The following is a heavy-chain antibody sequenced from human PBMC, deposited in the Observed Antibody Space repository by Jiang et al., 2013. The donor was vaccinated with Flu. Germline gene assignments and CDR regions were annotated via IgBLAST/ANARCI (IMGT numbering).Heavy chain of an antibody. CDR2: IIPIFGTA. D-gene: IGHD3-3*01. J-gene: IGHJ5*02. CDR3: ARVNFPPTRRSAPNWFDP. V-gene: IGHV1-69*01. CDR1: GGTFSSYA. Sequence: GAEVKKPGSSVKVSCKASGGTFSSYAISWVRQAPGQGLEWMGGIIPIFGTANYAQKFQGRVTITADESTSAAYMELSSLRSEDTAVYYCARVNFPPTRRSAPNWFDPWGQGTLVTVSS.